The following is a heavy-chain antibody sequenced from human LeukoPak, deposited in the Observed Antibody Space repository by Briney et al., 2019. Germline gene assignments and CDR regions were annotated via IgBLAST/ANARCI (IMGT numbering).Heavy chain of an antibody. CDR1: GFTFSDYY. J-gene: IGHJ4*02. CDR3: ARDGTGYYDFWSGYYTLDY. V-gene: IGHV3-11*04. CDR2: ISSSSSTI. Sequence: PGGSLRLSCAASGFTFSDYYMSWVRQAPGKGLEWVSYISSSSSTIYYADSVKGRFTISRDNAKNSLYLQMNSLRAEDTAVYYCARDGTGYYDFWSGYYTLDYWGQGTLVTVSS. D-gene: IGHD3-3*01.